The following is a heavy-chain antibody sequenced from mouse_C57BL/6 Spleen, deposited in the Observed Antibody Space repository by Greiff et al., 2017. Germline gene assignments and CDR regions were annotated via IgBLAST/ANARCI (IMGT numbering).Heavy chain of an antibody. Sequence: LQQPGAELVMPGASVKLSCKASGYTFTSYWMHWVKQRPGQGLEWIGEIDPSDSYTNYNQKFKGKSTLTVDKSSSTAYMQLSSLTSEDSAVYYCARFHSNYVYAMDYWGQGTSVTVSS. CDR2: IDPSDSYT. V-gene: IGHV1-69*01. CDR3: ARFHSNYVYAMDY. D-gene: IGHD2-5*01. CDR1: GYTFTSYW. J-gene: IGHJ4*01.